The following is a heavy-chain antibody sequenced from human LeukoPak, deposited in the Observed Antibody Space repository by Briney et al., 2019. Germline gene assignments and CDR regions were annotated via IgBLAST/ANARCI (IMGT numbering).Heavy chain of an antibody. Sequence: ETLSLTCAVSDGSFSGYYWSWVRQAPGKGLEWVSAISGSGGSTYYADSVKGRFTISRDNSKNTLYLQMNSLRAEDTAVYYCVREMATTVDYWDQGTLVTVSS. CDR2: ISGSGGST. J-gene: IGHJ4*02. CDR1: DGSFSGYY. V-gene: IGHV3-23*01. D-gene: IGHD5-24*01. CDR3: VREMATTVDY.